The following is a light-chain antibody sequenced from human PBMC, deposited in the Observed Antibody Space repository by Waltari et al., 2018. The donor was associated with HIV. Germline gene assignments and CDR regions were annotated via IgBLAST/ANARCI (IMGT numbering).Light chain of an antibody. J-gene: IGLJ2*01. Sequence: QSVLTQPPSVSAAPGQKVTISCSGSRPNIGNNYVSWYQQLTGTAPKLLIYDNNKRPSGIPDRFSGSKSGTSATLGITGLQTGDEADYYCGTWDSSLSAGVFGGGTKLTVL. V-gene: IGLV1-51*01. CDR2: DNN. CDR3: GTWDSSLSAGV. CDR1: RPNIGNNY.